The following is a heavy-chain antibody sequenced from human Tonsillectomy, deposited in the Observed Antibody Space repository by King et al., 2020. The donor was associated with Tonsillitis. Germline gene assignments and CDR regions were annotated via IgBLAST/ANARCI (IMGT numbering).Heavy chain of an antibody. CDR1: GFTFSSYA. CDR2: IYSGGSST. CDR3: AKGAIAAAGTVDY. J-gene: IGHJ4*02. D-gene: IGHD6-13*01. Sequence: VQLVESGGGLVQPGGSLRLSCAASGFTFSSYAMSWVRQAPGKGLEWVSVIYSGGSSTYYADSVKGRFTISRDNSKNTLYLQMNSLRAEDTAVYYCAKGAIAAAGTVDYWGQGTLVTVSS. V-gene: IGHV3-23*03.